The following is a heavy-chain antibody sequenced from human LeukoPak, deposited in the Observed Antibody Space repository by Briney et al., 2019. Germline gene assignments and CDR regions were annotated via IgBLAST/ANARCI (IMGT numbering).Heavy chain of an antibody. Sequence: ASVKVSCKASGYTFTSYGISWVRQAPGQGLEWMGWISAYNGNTNYAQKLQGRVTMTTDTSTSTAYMELRSLRSDDTAVYYCARDSFRFRAAAGTWADYWGQGTLVTVSS. J-gene: IGHJ4*02. CDR3: ARDSFRFRAAAGTWADY. CDR1: GYTFTSYG. CDR2: ISAYNGNT. D-gene: IGHD6-13*01. V-gene: IGHV1-18*01.